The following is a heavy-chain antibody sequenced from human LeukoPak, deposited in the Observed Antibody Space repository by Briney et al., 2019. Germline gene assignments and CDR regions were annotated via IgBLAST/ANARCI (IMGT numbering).Heavy chain of an antibody. CDR2: ITSGSGRT. V-gene: IGHV3-23*01. D-gene: IGHD1-26*01. Sequence: GGSLRLSCAVSGFTSSRNDMSWVRQAPGKGLEWVSLITSGSGRTYYADSVEGRFTISRDNSENTLYLQMSSLRAEDTAVYYCAKERGVGATTGSLATFDYWGQGTLVTVSS. CDR3: AKERGVGATTGSLATFDY. J-gene: IGHJ4*02. CDR1: GFTSSRND.